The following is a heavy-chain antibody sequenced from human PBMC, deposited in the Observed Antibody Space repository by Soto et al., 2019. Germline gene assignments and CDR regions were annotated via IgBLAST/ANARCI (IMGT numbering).Heavy chain of an antibody. CDR1: GYTFTSYG. Sequence: ASVKVSCKASGYTFTSYGISWVRQAPGQGLEWMGWISAYNGNTKYAQKLQGRVTMTTDTSTSTAYMELRSLRSGDTAVYYCARVRMPGYCSGGSCYSDAFDIWGQGTMVTVSS. CDR2: ISAYNGNT. D-gene: IGHD2-15*01. CDR3: ARVRMPGYCSGGSCYSDAFDI. V-gene: IGHV1-18*01. J-gene: IGHJ3*02.